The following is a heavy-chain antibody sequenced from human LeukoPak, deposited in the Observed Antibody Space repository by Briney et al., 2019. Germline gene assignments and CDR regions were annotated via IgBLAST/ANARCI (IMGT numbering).Heavy chain of an antibody. V-gene: IGHV3-30*18. Sequence: GGSLRLSCAASGFTFISYGMHWVRQAPGKGLEWVAVISYDGSKKYYADSVKGRFTISRDNSKNTLYLQMNSLRAEDTAVYYCAKTYYYDSSGFSAFDPWGQGTLVTVSS. CDR1: GFTFISYG. D-gene: IGHD3-22*01. J-gene: IGHJ5*02. CDR2: ISYDGSKK. CDR3: AKTYYYDSSGFSAFDP.